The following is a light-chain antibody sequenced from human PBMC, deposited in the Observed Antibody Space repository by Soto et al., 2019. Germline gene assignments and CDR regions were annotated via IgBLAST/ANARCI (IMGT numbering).Light chain of an antibody. CDR1: QSVSSK. J-gene: IGKJ4*01. CDR2: GAS. V-gene: IGKV3-15*01. CDR3: QQYDSWPPFT. Sequence: EILMTQSPATLSLSPGERATLSCRASQSVSSKLAWYQQRRGQAPRLLIYGASSRAIGIPARFSGSGYGTEFTLTISSLQSEDFAVYYWQQYDSWPPFTFGGGTKVEIK.